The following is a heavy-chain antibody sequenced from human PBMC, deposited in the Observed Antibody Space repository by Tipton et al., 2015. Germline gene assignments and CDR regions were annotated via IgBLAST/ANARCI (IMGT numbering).Heavy chain of an antibody. CDR2: IHQSGST. V-gene: IGHV4-4*02. J-gene: IGHJ4*02. D-gene: IGHD3-3*01. CDR3: ARLWSYDFWSGTSYSFDY. Sequence: TLSLTCAVSGGPVSSSNWWSWVRQPPGKGLEWIGYIHQSGSTRYNPSLKSRITLSLDTSKNQFSLRLSSVTAADTAVYHCARLWSYDFWSGTSYSFDYWGQGTLVTVSS. CDR1: GGPVSSSNW.